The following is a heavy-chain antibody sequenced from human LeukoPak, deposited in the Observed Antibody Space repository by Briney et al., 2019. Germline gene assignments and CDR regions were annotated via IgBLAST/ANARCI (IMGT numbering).Heavy chain of an antibody. CDR2: ISGGGGST. D-gene: IGHD3-10*01. Sequence: GGSLRLSCAASGFTFSSYAMSWVRQAPGKGLEWVSAISGGGGSTFYADSVKGRFTISRDNSKNTLYLQMNSLRAEDTAVYYCAKLLWFGELLLGDAFDIWGQGTMVTVSS. V-gene: IGHV3-23*01. CDR1: GFTFSSYA. CDR3: AKLLWFGELLLGDAFDI. J-gene: IGHJ3*02.